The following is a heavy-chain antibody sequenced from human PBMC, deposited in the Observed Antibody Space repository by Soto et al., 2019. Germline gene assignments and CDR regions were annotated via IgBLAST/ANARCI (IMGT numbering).Heavy chain of an antibody. CDR3: ARAPTGGYDFWSGYYTFDY. D-gene: IGHD3-3*01. V-gene: IGHV1-3*01. J-gene: IGHJ4*02. CDR2: INAGNGNT. CDR1: GYTFTSYA. Sequence: ASVKVSCKASGYTFTSYAMHWVRQAPGQRLEWMGWINAGNGNTKYSQKFQGRVTITRDTSASTAYMELSSLRSEDTAVYYCARAPTGGYDFWSGYYTFDYWGQGTLVTVPS.